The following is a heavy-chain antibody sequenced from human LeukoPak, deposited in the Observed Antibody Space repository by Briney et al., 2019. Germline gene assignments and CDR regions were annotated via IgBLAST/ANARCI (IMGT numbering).Heavy chain of an antibody. CDR2: TNHSGST. V-gene: IGHV4-34*01. D-gene: IGHD1-1*01. J-gene: IGHJ4*02. Sequence: SETLSLTCAVYGGSFSGYSWSWVRHPPRKGLEWIGETNHSGSTNYNPSLKSRVTISVDTSKNQFSLKLSSVTAADTAVYYCARGRHNWNDRYFDYWGQGTLVTVSS. CDR1: GGSFSGYS. CDR3: ARGRHNWNDRYFDY.